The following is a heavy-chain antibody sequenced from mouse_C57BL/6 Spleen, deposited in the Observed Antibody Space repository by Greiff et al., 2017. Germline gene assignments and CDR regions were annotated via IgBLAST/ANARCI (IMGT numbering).Heavy chain of an antibody. CDR2: INPGSGGT. V-gene: IGHV1-54*01. CDR3: ARDDYDYAMGD. J-gene: IGHJ4*01. Sequence: QVHVKQSGAELVRPGTSVKVSCKASGYAFTNYLIAWVKQRPGQGLEWIGVINPGSGGTNYNEKFKGKATLTADKSSSTAYMQLSSLTSEDSAVYFCARDDYDYAMGDRGQGTSVTVAS. CDR1: GYAFTNYL. D-gene: IGHD2-4*01.